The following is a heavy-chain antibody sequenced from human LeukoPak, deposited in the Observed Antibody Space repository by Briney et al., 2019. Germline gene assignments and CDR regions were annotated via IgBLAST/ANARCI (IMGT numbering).Heavy chain of an antibody. V-gene: IGHV4-59*02. D-gene: IGHD2-15*01. CDR3: ASTSGYCSGGNCYSAFDY. J-gene: IGHJ4*02. CDR1: GGSVSTYY. CDR2: IYYSGST. Sequence: SETLSLTCTVSGGSVSTYYWNWIRQPPGKGLEWIRYIYYSGSTNYNPSLKSRLTISVDTSNNQFSLKLSSVTAADTAVYYCASTSGYCSGGNCYSAFDYWGQGTLVTVSS.